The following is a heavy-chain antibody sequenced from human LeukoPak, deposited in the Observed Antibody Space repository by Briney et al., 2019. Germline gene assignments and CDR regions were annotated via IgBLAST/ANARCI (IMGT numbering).Heavy chain of an antibody. V-gene: IGHV1-2*02. Sequence: ASVKVSCKASGYTFTGYYMHWVRQAPGQGLEWMGWINPNSGGTNYAQEFQGRVTMTRDTSISTAYMELSRLRSDDTAVYYCARDLRYFDWSTPGDYWGQGTLVTVSS. CDR2: INPNSGGT. CDR1: GYTFTGYY. J-gene: IGHJ4*02. CDR3: ARDLRYFDWSTPGDY. D-gene: IGHD3-9*01.